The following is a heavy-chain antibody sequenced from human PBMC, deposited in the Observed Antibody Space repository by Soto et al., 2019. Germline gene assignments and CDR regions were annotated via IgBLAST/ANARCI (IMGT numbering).Heavy chain of an antibody. CDR2: IWHDGSIQ. CDR1: GFTFSSFG. Sequence: QVHLVESGGAVVQPARSLRLSCEASGFTFSSFGMHWVRQSQGEGLEWVGVIWHDGSIQLYADSVKGRFTISRDNSKNTLYLQMNSLRAEDAAVYYCARDRGTVEVPPAFSWFDPWGQGTLVTVSS. D-gene: IGHD2-2*01. J-gene: IGHJ5*02. CDR3: ARDRGTVEVPPAFSWFDP. V-gene: IGHV3-33*01.